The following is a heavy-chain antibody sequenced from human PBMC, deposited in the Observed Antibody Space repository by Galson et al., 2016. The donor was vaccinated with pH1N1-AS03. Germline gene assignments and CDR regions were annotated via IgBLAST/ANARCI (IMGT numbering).Heavy chain of an antibody. CDR3: ARETIRAGEFDL. D-gene: IGHD1-26*01. V-gene: IGHV3-30-3*01. J-gene: IGHJ3*01. Sequence: SLRLSCAASGFTFNSYHMSWVRRAPGKGLEWVAGISYHGNNKFYAHSVKGRFTISRDSLQNTLDLQMNSLSAEDSAVYFCARETIRAGEFDLWGRGTVVTVSS. CDR2: ISYHGNNK. CDR1: GFTFNSYH.